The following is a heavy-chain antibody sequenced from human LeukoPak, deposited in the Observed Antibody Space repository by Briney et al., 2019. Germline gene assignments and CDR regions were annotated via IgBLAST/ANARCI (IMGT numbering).Heavy chain of an antibody. D-gene: IGHD3-22*01. CDR2: IYYSGST. CDR1: DGSISSSTYY. J-gene: IGHJ3*02. CDR3: ARDRPPYYYDSSGYPVNDAFDI. V-gene: IGHV4-39*07. Sequence: SETLSLTCTVSDGSISSSTYYWGWIRQPPGKGLEWIGTIYYSGSTYYNPSLRSRVTISVDTSKNPFSLKLRSLTPADTAVYYCARDRPPYYYDSSGYPVNDAFDIWGQGTMVTVSS.